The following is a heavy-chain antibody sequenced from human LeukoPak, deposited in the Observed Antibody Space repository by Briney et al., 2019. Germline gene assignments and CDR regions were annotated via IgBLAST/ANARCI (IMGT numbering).Heavy chain of an antibody. V-gene: IGHV4-59*12. J-gene: IGHJ4*02. D-gene: IGHD6-19*01. CDR3: ARGIAVAGGLDY. CDR2: IYYSGST. Sequence: SETLSLTCTVSGGSISTYYWSWIRQPPGKGLEWIGFIYYSGSTKYNPSLKSRVTISVDTSKNQFSLKLSSVTAADTAVFYCARGIAVAGGLDYWGQGTLVTVSS. CDR1: GGSISTYY.